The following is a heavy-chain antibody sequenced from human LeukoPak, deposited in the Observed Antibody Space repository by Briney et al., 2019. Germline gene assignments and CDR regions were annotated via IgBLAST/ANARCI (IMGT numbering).Heavy chain of an antibody. D-gene: IGHD1-26*01. J-gene: IGHJ4*02. CDR1: GGSISRLN. Sequence: SETPSLTCSDSGGSISRLNGCWIRQPPGKGLEWIGYIYYTGSTNSNPSLKSRVSISVDTSKNQFSLILSSVTAADTAVYYCAKHASAVGALVVWGQGTLVTVSS. V-gene: IGHV4-59*08. CDR2: IYYTGST. CDR3: AKHASAVGALVV.